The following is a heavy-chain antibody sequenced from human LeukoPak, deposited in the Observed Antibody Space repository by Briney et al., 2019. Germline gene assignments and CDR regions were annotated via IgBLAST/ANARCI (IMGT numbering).Heavy chain of an antibody. J-gene: IGHJ6*03. CDR2: FDPEDGET. CDR1: GYTFTSYD. Sequence: ASVKVSCKASGYTFTSYDINWVRQATGQGLEWMGGFDPEDGETMYAQKFQGRVTMTEDTSTDTAYMELSSLRSEDTAVYYCATGRRPYYYYYYMDVWGKGTTVTVSS. CDR3: ATGRRPYYYYYYMDV. V-gene: IGHV1-24*01.